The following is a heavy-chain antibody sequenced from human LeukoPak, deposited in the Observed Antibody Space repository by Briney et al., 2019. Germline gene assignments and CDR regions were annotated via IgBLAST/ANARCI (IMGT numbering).Heavy chain of an antibody. Sequence: PGGSLRLSCAASGFTFSDYSMNWVRQAPGKGLEWVSSISAGSNYIYYGDSVKGRFTISRDNAKNSLYLQMSSLRAEDTAVYYCARPRGKSHYYYYYMDVWGKGTTVTVSS. D-gene: IGHD3-16*01. CDR3: ARPRGKSHYYYYYMDV. J-gene: IGHJ6*03. CDR2: ISAGSNYI. CDR1: GFTFSDYS. V-gene: IGHV3-21*01.